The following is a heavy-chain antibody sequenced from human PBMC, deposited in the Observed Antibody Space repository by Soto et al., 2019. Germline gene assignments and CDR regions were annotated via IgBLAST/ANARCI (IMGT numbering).Heavy chain of an antibody. V-gene: IGHV4-34*01. CDR3: ARGCYDFWSGYYCYHYYYGMDV. Sequence: PSETLSLTCAVYGGSFSGYYWSWIRQPPGKGLEWIGEINHSGSANYNPSLKSRVTISVDTSKNQFSLKLSSVTAADTAVYYCARGCYDFWSGYYCYHYYYGMDVWGQGTTVTVSS. J-gene: IGHJ6*02. CDR1: GGSFSGYY. D-gene: IGHD3-3*01. CDR2: INHSGSA.